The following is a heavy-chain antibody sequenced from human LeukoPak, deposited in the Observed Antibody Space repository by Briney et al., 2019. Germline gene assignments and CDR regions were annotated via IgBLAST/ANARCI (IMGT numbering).Heavy chain of an antibody. CDR3: ARDSVSMITFGGVIPRPFDY. D-gene: IGHD3-16*02. V-gene: IGHV1-18*01. CDR2: ISAYNGNT. Sequence: GASVKVSCKASGYTFTSYGISWVRQAPGQGLEWMGWISAYNGNTNYAQKLQGRVTKTTDTSTSTAYMELRSLRSDDTAVYYCARDSVSMITFGGVIPRPFDYWGQGTLVTVSS. J-gene: IGHJ4*02. CDR1: GYTFTSYG.